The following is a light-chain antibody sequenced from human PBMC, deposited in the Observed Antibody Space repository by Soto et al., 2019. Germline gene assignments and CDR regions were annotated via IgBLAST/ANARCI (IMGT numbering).Light chain of an antibody. CDR1: QSVPRN. CDR2: DAS. Sequence: EIVLTQSPGTLSLSPGERATLSCRASQSVPRNLAWYQQRPGQAPRLLIYDASSRATGIPDRFSGRGSGTDLILTISSLQPEDFAVYYCQQSSNWPPEIAFRPGT. CDR3: QQSSNWPPEIA. J-gene: IGKJ5*01. V-gene: IGKV3-11*01.